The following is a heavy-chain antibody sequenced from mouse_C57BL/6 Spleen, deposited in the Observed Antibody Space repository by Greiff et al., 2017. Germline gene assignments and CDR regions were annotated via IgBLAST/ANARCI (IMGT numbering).Heavy chain of an antibody. CDR3: ARRLYYGSSYGYFDV. Sequence: QVQLQQPGAELVKPGASVKLSCKASGYTFTSYWMQWVKQRPGQGLEWIGEIDPSDSYTNSNQKFKGKATLTVDPSSSTAYMQLSSLTSAVSAVYYCARRLYYGSSYGYFDVWGTGTTVTVSS. V-gene: IGHV1-50*01. D-gene: IGHD1-1*01. J-gene: IGHJ1*03. CDR1: GYTFTSYW. CDR2: IDPSDSYT.